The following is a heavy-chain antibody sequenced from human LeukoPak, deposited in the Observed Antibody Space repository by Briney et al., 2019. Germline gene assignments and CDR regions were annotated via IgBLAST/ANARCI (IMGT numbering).Heavy chain of an antibody. V-gene: IGHV1-18*01. J-gene: IGHJ4*02. CDR3: ARGGDWNYMSDFDY. D-gene: IGHD1-7*01. CDR1: GYTFTSYG. Sequence: ASVRVTCTASGYTFTSYGISWVRQAPGQGLEWMGWISAYNGNTNYAQKLQGRVTMTTDTSTSTAYMELRSLRSDDTAVYYCARGGDWNYMSDFDYWGQGTLVTVSS. CDR2: ISAYNGNT.